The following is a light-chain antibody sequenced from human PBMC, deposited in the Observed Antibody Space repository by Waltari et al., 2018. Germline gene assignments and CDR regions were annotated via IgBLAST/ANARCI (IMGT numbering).Light chain of an antibody. V-gene: IGKV1-5*03. CDR2: KTS. Sequence: DIQMTQSPSTLSASVGDSVTITCRASQSFSNWLAWYQQKPGKAPKLLIYKTSTLESGLPSRFSGSGSGTEFTLTISSLQPDDFASYYCQQYDSNPLTFGGGTKVEV. CDR3: QQYDSNPLT. J-gene: IGKJ4*01. CDR1: QSFSNW.